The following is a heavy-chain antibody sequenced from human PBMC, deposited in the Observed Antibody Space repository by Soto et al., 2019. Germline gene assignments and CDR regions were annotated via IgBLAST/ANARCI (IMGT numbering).Heavy chain of an antibody. CDR3: ARHYAILTGSQGWFDA. CDR2: IYPCDSDT. D-gene: IGHD3-9*01. J-gene: IGHJ5*02. CDR1: VYSFTSYC. Sequence: PGESLKISCKGSVYSFTSYCIGWVRQMPVKGLEWRGIIYPCDSDTRYSPSSQGQVTISADKSISTAYLQWSSLKASETAMYYCARHYAILTGSQGWFDAWGQGTLVTASS. V-gene: IGHV5-51*01.